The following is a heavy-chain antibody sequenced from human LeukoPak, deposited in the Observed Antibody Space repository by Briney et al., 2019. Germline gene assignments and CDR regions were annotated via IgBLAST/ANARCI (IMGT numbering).Heavy chain of an antibody. CDR2: IHYTGST. J-gene: IGHJ6*02. Sequence: PSETLSLTCAVPGGSITRDTDYWGWIRQPPGRGLEWIGFIHYTGSTKHNSSLKSRVTLSVDTSKNQYSLHLSSVTAADTAVYYCTRANYYVSGSYGLDAWGHGTTVTVSS. D-gene: IGHD3-10*01. CDR1: GGSITRDTDY. CDR3: TRANYYVSGSYGLDA. V-gene: IGHV4-39*01.